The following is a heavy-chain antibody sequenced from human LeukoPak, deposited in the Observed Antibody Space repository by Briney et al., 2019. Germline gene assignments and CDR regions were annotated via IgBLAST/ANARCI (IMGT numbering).Heavy chain of an antibody. CDR1: GFTFRSNG. D-gene: IGHD6-19*01. CDR2: IWYEGSNK. V-gene: IGHV3-30*02. CDR3: AKDLSKQWLATYYFDY. Sequence: PVGSLRLSCVASGFTFRSNGMHWVRQAPGRGLGWVALIWYEGSNKYYAHSVKGRFTISRDNSENTLYLQMNSLRAEDTAVYYWAKDLSKQWLATYYFDYWGQGTLVTVSS. J-gene: IGHJ4*02.